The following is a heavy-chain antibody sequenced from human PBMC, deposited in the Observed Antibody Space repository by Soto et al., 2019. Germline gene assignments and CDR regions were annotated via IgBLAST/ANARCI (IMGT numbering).Heavy chain of an antibody. D-gene: IGHD3-9*01. Sequence: EVQLLESGGGFVQPGASLRLSCAASGFTFSLSAMSWVRQAPGRGLDWVSSLSGGGSTTDYADSVKGRFTIPRDNSKNTVHLQMNSLRAEDTAVYYCAKGPEYDILTGCDYWGQGPLITVSS. CDR2: LSGGGSTT. V-gene: IGHV3-23*01. CDR3: AKGPEYDILTGCDY. J-gene: IGHJ4*02. CDR1: GFTFSLSA.